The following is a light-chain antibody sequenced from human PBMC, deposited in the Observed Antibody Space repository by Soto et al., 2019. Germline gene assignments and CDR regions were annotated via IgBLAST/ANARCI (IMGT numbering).Light chain of an antibody. J-gene: IGKJ2*01. CDR1: QSVGSN. Sequence: EIVMTQSPATQSVSPGERATLSGRDSQSVGSNLAWYQQKPGQAPRLLIYGASTRATDIPARFSGSGSGTEFTLTISSLQSEDFAVYYCQQYNNWYTFGQGTKLEIK. CDR3: QQYNNWYT. CDR2: GAS. V-gene: IGKV3-15*01.